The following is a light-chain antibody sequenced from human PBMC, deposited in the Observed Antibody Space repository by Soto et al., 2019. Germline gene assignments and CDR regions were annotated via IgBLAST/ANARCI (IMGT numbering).Light chain of an antibody. J-gene: IGLJ1*01. Sequence: QSVLTQPASVSGSPGQSITISCTGTSSDVGAYDYVSWYQQYPVKAPKLMIYDVTDRPSGVSDRFFGSKSGNTASLTISGLQAEDEADYYCSSYTSGSTPYVFGTGTKLTVL. CDR2: DVT. CDR3: SSYTSGSTPYV. CDR1: SSDVGAYDY. V-gene: IGLV2-14*03.